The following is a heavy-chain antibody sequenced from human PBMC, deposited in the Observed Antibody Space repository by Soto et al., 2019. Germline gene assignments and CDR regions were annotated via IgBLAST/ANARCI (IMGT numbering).Heavy chain of an antibody. Sequence: SETLSLTCTVSGGSISSYYWSWIRQPPGKGLEWIGYIYYSGSTNYNPSLKSRVTISVDTSKNQFSLKLSSVTAADTAVYYCARAYYYGSGSTGGYYYYSGMDVWGQGTTVPVYS. D-gene: IGHD3-10*01. J-gene: IGHJ6*02. CDR3: ARAYYYGSGSTGGYYYYSGMDV. CDR1: GGSISSYY. V-gene: IGHV4-59*01. CDR2: IYYSGST.